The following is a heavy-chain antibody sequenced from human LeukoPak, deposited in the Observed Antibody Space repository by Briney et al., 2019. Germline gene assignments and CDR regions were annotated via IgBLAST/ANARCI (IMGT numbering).Heavy chain of an antibody. V-gene: IGHV1-69*05. D-gene: IGHD3-10*01. J-gene: IGHJ4*02. CDR3: ARGAYYGGDY. CDR2: IIPIFGTA. CDR1: GGTFSSYA. Sequence: ASVKVSCKASGGTFSSYAISWVRQAPGQGLEWMGRIIPIFGTANYAQKFQGRVTITTDESTSTAYMELSSLRSEDTAVYYCARGAYYGGDYWGQGTLVTVSS.